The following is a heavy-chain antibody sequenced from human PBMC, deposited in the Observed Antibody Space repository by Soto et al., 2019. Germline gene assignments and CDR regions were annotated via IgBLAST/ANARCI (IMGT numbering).Heavy chain of an antibody. D-gene: IGHD1-26*01. J-gene: IGHJ4*02. Sequence: QVHLVQSGAVVENPGASVKVSCKASGYTFTNFGINWVRQAPGQGLEWMGWITPYNGNANYPQKHQDRLTITTDTSTKTAYLELRSLSSDDTAVYFCARARMFSGAHHDYWGQGTRVTVSS. V-gene: IGHV1-18*04. CDR3: ARARMFSGAHHDY. CDR2: ITPYNGNA. CDR1: GYTFTNFG.